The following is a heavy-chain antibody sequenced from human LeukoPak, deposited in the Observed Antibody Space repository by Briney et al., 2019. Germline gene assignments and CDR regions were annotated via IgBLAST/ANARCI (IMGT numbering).Heavy chain of an antibody. Sequence: SETLSLTCIVSGYSISSGYYWGWIRQPPGKGLEWIGSIYHSGSTYYNPSLKSRVTISVDTSKNQFSLKLSSVTAADTAVYYCARDLRTGDFWSGYYSWFDPWGQGTLVTVSS. D-gene: IGHD3-3*01. CDR2: IYHSGST. V-gene: IGHV4-38-2*02. CDR1: GYSISSGYY. J-gene: IGHJ5*02. CDR3: ARDLRTGDFWSGYYSWFDP.